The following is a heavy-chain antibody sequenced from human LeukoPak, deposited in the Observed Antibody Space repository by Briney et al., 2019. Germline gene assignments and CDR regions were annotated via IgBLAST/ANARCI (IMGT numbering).Heavy chain of an antibody. CDR2: IKQDGSEK. Sequence: GGSLRLSCLTSGFTLSTNAMSWVRQAPGKGLEWVANIKQDGSEKYYVDSVKGRFTISRDNAKNSLYLQMNSLRAEDTAVYYCARGARDADYWGQGTLVTVSS. CDR3: ARGARDADY. J-gene: IGHJ4*02. CDR1: GFTLSTNA. V-gene: IGHV3-7*01. D-gene: IGHD5-24*01.